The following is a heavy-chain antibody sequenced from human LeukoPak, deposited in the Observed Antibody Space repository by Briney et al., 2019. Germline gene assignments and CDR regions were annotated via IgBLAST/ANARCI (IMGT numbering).Heavy chain of an antibody. J-gene: IGHJ4*02. Sequence: SGGSLRLSCAASGFTFSSYAMSWVRQAPGKGLEWVSAISGSGGSTYYADYVKGRFTNSRDNSKNTLYLQMNSLRADDTAVYFCAKTMGAIDHDYWGQGTLVTVSS. D-gene: IGHD1-26*01. CDR3: AKTMGAIDHDY. V-gene: IGHV3-23*01. CDR1: GFTFSSYA. CDR2: ISGSGGST.